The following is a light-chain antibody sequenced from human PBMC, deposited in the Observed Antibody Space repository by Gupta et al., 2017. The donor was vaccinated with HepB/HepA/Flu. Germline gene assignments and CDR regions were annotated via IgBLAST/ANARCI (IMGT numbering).Light chain of an antibody. Sequence: QTVVTQEPSFSVSPGGTVTLTCGLSSGSVSTSYYPSWYQQTPGQPPRTLIYSTNTRSSGVPDRFSGSILGNKAALTITGAQADDESDYYCVLYMGSGICVFGGGTKLTVL. CDR2: STN. CDR1: SGSVSTSYY. CDR3: VLYMGSGICV. V-gene: IGLV8-61*01. J-gene: IGLJ3*02.